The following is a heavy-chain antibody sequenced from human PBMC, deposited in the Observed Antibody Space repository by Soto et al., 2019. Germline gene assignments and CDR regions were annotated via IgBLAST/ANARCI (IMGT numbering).Heavy chain of an antibody. CDR3: AREAGFPPLWNYYYYMDV. Sequence: ASVKVSCKASGYTFTSYGISWVRQAPGQGLEWMGWISAYNGNTNYAQKLQGRVTMTTDTSTSTAYMELRSLRSDDTAVYYCAREAGFPPLWNYYYYMDVWGKGTTVTVSS. D-gene: IGHD1-1*01. J-gene: IGHJ6*03. CDR2: ISAYNGNT. V-gene: IGHV1-18*01. CDR1: GYTFTSYG.